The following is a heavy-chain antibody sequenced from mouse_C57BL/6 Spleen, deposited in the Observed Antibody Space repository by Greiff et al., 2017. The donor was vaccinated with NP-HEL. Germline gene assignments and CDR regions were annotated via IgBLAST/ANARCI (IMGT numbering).Heavy chain of an antibody. CDR2: IYPGSGST. V-gene: IGHV1-55*01. Sequence: VQVVESGAELVKPGASVKMSCKASGYTFTSYWITWVKQRPGQGLEWIGDIYPGSGSTNYNEKFKSKATLTVDTSSSTAYMQLSSLTSEDSAVYYCARLVGYYFDYWGQGTTLTVSS. CDR3: ARLVGYYFDY. CDR1: GYTFTSYW. D-gene: IGHD2-2*01. J-gene: IGHJ2*01.